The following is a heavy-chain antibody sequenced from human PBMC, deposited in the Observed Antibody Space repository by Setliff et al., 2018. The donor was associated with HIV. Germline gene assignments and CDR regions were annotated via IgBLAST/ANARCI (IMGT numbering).Heavy chain of an antibody. V-gene: IGHV1-69*06. CDR3: ARNKYNWNYYYYYGMDV. CDR2: IIPLLGTP. D-gene: IGHD1-7*01. CDR1: GGSFRNYA. Sequence: GASVKVSCKASGGSFRNYAINWVRQAPGQGLEWMGGIIPLLGTPNYAHKFQGRVTITADKYSSTVYMELSSLRSEDTAVYYCARNKYNWNYYYYYGMDVWGQGTTVTVSS. J-gene: IGHJ6*02.